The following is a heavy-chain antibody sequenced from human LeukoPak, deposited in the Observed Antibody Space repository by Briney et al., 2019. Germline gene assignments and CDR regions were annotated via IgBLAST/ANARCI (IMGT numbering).Heavy chain of an antibody. CDR3: AKALRLGELSFSY. CDR1: GFTFSSYA. D-gene: IGHD3-16*02. Sequence: PGGSLRLSCAASGFTFSSYAMSWARQAPGKGLEWVLAISGSGGSTYYADSVKGRFTISRDNSKNTLYLQMNSLRAEDTAVYYCAKALRLGELSFSYWGQGTLVTVSS. V-gene: IGHV3-23*01. CDR2: ISGSGGST. J-gene: IGHJ4*02.